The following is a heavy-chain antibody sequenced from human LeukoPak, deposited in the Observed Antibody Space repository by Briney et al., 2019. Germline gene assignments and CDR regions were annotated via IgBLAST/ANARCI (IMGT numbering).Heavy chain of an antibody. CDR3: ARGRIAKTVVVHIHYGMDV. V-gene: IGHV4-34*01. D-gene: IGHD3-22*01. Sequence: SETLSLTCDVFGGSFTDYFWTWIRQSPGKGLEWIGEINDYTGNTNYNPSLNSRVSISLEKSKNQFSLELRSVTAADTAVYYCARGRIAKTVVVHIHYGMDVWGQGTTVTVSS. J-gene: IGHJ6*02. CDR1: GGSFTDYF. CDR2: INDYTGNT.